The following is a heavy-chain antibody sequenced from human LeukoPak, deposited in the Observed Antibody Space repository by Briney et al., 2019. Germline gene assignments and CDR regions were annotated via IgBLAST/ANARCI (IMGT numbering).Heavy chain of an antibody. J-gene: IGHJ4*02. CDR1: GGSISSYY. CDR3: ARGYYDAALDY. V-gene: IGHV4-4*07. Sequence: SETLSLTCTVSGGSISSYYWNWIRQPAGKGLEWIGRFYSSGSTNYNPSLKRRVTISVDKSKNQFSLKLSSVTAADTAVYYCARGYYDAALDYWGQGTLVTVSS. CDR2: FYSSGST. D-gene: IGHD3-22*01.